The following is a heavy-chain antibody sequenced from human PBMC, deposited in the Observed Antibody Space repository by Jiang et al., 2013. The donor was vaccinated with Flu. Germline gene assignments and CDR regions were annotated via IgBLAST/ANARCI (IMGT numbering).Heavy chain of an antibody. D-gene: IGHD5/OR15-5a*01. V-gene: IGHV3-23*01. J-gene: IGHJ4*02. Sequence: RLSCVASGFTFNIYAMGWVRQAPGKGLEWVSALSGSGSSTYYADSVKGRFTISRDNSKNTVYLQMDGLRAEDTALYFCAKDSVSGQKGLYFDYWGQGILVTVSS. CDR2: LSGSGSST. CDR1: GFTFNIYA. CDR3: AKDSVSGQKGLYFDY.